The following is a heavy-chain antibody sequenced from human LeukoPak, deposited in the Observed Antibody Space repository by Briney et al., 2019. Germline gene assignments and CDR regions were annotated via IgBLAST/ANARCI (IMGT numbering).Heavy chain of an antibody. CDR1: GYTLTELS. D-gene: IGHD4-17*01. CDR2: FYPEDGET. Sequence: ASVKVSCKVSGYTLTELSMHWVRQAPGKGVEWMGGFYPEDGETIYAQKFQGRATMTEDTSTDTAYMELSSLRSEDTAVYYCAMTTVTIGSYYGMDVWGKGTTVTVSS. J-gene: IGHJ6*04. V-gene: IGHV1-24*01. CDR3: AMTTVTIGSYYGMDV.